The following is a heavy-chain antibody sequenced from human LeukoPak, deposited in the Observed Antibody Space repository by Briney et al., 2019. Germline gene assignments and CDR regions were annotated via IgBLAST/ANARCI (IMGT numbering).Heavy chain of an antibody. Sequence: GASVKVSCKASGYTFTAYNMDWVRQAPGQGLEWMGWINPNSGGTNYAQKFQGRVTMTRDTATSTVYMELSSLRSEDTAVYYCVRDGEVIIKPAASFPHDAFDIWGQGTMVIVSS. CDR2: INPNSGGT. CDR3: VRDGEVIIKPAASFPHDAFDI. V-gene: IGHV1-2*02. CDR1: GYTFTAYN. D-gene: IGHD3-10*01. J-gene: IGHJ3*02.